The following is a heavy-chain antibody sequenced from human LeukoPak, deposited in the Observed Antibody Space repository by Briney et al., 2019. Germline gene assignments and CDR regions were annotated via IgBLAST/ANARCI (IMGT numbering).Heavy chain of an antibody. CDR3: ARVYYDFWSGYTDY. CDR1: GFTFSSYW. D-gene: IGHD3-3*01. CDR2: IKQDGSEK. Sequence: GGSLRLSCAASGFTFSSYWMSWVRQAPGKGLEWVANIKQDGSEKYYVDSVKGRFTISRDNAENSLYLQMSSLRAEDTAVYYRARVYYDFWSGYTDYWGQGTLVTVSS. V-gene: IGHV3-7*01. J-gene: IGHJ4*02.